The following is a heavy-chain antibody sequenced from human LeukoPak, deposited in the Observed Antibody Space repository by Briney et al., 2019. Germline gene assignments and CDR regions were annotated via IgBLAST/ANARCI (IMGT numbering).Heavy chain of an antibody. Sequence: GGSLRLSCAASGFTVSSNYMSWVRQAPGKGLEWVSVIYSGGSTYYADSVKGRFSISRDNSKNTVYLQMNSLSAEDTAVYYCARGGSSSSGFAYYYYMDVWGKGTTVTVSS. CDR3: ARGGSSSSGFAYYYYMDV. J-gene: IGHJ6*03. CDR1: GFTVSSNY. CDR2: IYSGGST. V-gene: IGHV3-53*01. D-gene: IGHD6-6*01.